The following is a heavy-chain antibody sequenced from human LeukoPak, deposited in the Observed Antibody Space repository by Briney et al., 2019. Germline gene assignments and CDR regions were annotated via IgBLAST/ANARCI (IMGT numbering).Heavy chain of an antibody. V-gene: IGHV1-46*03. CDR3: ARVRLVGATTGCFDY. D-gene: IGHD1-26*01. CDR1: GYTFTSYY. J-gene: IGHJ4*02. Sequence: ASVKVSCKASGYTFTSYYMHWVRQAPAQGLEWMGIINPSGGSTSYAQKFQGRVTMTRDTSTSTVYMELSSLRSEDTAVYYCARVRLVGATTGCFDYWGQGTLVTVSS. CDR2: INPSGGST.